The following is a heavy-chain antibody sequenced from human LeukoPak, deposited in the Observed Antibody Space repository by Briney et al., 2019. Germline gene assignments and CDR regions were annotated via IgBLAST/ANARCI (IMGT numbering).Heavy chain of an antibody. CDR1: GLTFSTYW. CDR3: ARGGTITWVEDY. D-gene: IGHD3-16*01. V-gene: IGHV3-7*05. J-gene: IGHJ4*02. CDR2: IKQDGSAK. Sequence: GGSLRLSCAASGLTFSTYWMSWVRQAPGRGLEWVANIKQDGSAKYYVDSVKGRFTISGDNAKNSLYLQMNSLRAEDTAVYYCARGGTITWVEDYWGQGALVTVSS.